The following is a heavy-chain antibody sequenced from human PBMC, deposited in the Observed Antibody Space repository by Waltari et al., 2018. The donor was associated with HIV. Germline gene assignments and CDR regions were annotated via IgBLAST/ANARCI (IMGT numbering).Heavy chain of an antibody. CDR3: ARDSRGMDV. Sequence: EVQLVESGGGLVQPGGSLRLSCAASGFTFSSYAMHWVRQAPGKGLEYFSAISSNGGSTYYANSVKGRFTISRDNSKNTLYLQMGSLRAEDMAVYYCARDSRGMDVWGQGTTVTVSS. CDR1: GFTFSSYA. J-gene: IGHJ6*02. CDR2: ISSNGGST. V-gene: IGHV3-64*01.